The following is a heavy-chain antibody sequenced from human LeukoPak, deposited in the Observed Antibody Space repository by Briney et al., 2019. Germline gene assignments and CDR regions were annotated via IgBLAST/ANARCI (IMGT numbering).Heavy chain of an antibody. CDR1: GYIFTSYD. D-gene: IGHD7-27*01. CDR2: MSPYSGDT. CDR3: ARNPGGTGDFEY. J-gene: IGHJ4*02. V-gene: IGHV1-8*01. Sequence: ASVKVSCKASGYIFTSYDINWVRQAAGQGLEWMGWMSPYSGDTGYAQKFQGRVTMTRDTSISTAYMELSSLKSDDTAVYFCARNPGGTGDFEYWGQGTLVAVSS.